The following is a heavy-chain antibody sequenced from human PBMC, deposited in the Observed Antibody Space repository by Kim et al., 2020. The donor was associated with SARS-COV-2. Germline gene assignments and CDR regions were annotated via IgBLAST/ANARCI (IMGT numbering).Heavy chain of an antibody. Sequence: ASVKVSCKASGYTFTSYAMHWVRQAPGQRLEWMGWINAGNGNTKYSQKFQGRVTITRDTSASTAYMELSSLRSEDTAVYYCARDLPDFGVVVVVAATPAGGMDVWGQGTTVTVSS. CDR3: ARDLPDFGVVVVVAATPAGGMDV. D-gene: IGHD2-15*01. J-gene: IGHJ6*02. V-gene: IGHV1-3*01. CDR2: INAGNGNT. CDR1: GYTFTSYA.